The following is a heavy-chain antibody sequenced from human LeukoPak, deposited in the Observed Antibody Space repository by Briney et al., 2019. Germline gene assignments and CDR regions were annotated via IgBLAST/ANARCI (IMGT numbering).Heavy chain of an antibody. V-gene: IGHV4-4*07. Sequence: SETLPLTCTVSGGSISSYYWSWIRQPAGKGLEWIGRIYTSGSTNYNPSLKSRVTMSVDTSKNQFSLKLSSVTAADTAVYYCARGQVLWFGESVYFDYWGQGTLVTVSS. J-gene: IGHJ4*02. CDR3: ARGQVLWFGESVYFDY. CDR2: IYTSGST. CDR1: GGSISSYY. D-gene: IGHD3-10*01.